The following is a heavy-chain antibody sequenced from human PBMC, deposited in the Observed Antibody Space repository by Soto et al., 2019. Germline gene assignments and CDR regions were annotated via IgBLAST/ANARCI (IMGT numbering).Heavy chain of an antibody. V-gene: IGHV3-73*01. CDR3: TRHTYSRDYSSGWYGRFDP. Sequence: GGSLRLSCAASGFTFSGSAMHWVRQASGKGLEWVGRIRSKANSYATAYAASVKGRFTISRDDSKNTAYLQMNSLKTEDTAVYYCTRHTYSRDYSSGWYGRFDPWGQGTLVTVS. CDR1: GFTFSGSA. CDR2: IRSKANSYAT. D-gene: IGHD6-19*01. J-gene: IGHJ5*02.